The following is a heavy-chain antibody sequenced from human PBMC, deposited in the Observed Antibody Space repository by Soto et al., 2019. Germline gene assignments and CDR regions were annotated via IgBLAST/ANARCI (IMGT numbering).Heavy chain of an antibody. CDR1: GFTFSSYW. CDR2: INIDGST. V-gene: IGHV3-23*01. D-gene: IGHD5-18*01. J-gene: IGHJ4*02. Sequence: GGALRLSCAASGFTFSSYWMQWARQAPGKGPVWVSDINIDGSTYYADSVKGRFTISRDNSKNTLYLQMNSPRAADTAVYYCAKDGLGAYSYGSYYFAYSGQGTLVTVSS. CDR3: AKDGLGAYSYGSYYFAY.